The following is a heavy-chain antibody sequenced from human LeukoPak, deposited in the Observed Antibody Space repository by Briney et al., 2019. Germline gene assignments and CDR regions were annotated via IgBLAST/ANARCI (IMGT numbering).Heavy chain of an antibody. D-gene: IGHD5-24*01. CDR2: ISYSGST. CDR1: GGSISTFY. V-gene: IGHV4-59*08. Sequence: SETLSLTCTVSGGSISTFYWSWDRQPPGKGLEWIGYISYSGSTNYNPSLKSRVTISVDTSKNQFSLNLSSVTAADTAVYYCARGRDIEMATHSTVPNYDYWGQGTLITVSS. CDR3: ARGRDIEMATHSTVPNYDY. J-gene: IGHJ4*02.